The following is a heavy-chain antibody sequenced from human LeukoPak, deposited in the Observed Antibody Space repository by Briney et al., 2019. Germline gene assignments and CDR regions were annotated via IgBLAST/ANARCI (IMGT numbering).Heavy chain of an antibody. V-gene: IGHV3-30*18. D-gene: IGHD5-24*01. CDR2: ISYDGSNK. Sequence: QPGGSLRLSCVASGFTFSSYGMHWVRQAPGKGLEWVAVISYDGSNKYYADSAKGRFTISRDNSKNTLYLQMNSLRAEDTAVYYCAKDGYNQGFDYWGQGTLVTVSS. CDR1: GFTFSSYG. CDR3: AKDGYNQGFDY. J-gene: IGHJ4*02.